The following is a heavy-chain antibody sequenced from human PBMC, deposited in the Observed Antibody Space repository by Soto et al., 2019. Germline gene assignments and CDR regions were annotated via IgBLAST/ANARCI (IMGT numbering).Heavy chain of an antibody. V-gene: IGHV4-31*03. CDR1: GGSISSGGYY. CDR2: IYYSGST. J-gene: IGHJ4*02. CDR3: ARVASGSYYDL. D-gene: IGHD1-26*01. Sequence: KTSETLSLTCTVSGGSISSGGYYWSWIRQHPGKGLEWIGYIYYSGSTYYNPSLKSRVTISGDTSKNQVSLKLSSVTAADTAVYYCARVASGSYYDLWGQGTLVTVSS.